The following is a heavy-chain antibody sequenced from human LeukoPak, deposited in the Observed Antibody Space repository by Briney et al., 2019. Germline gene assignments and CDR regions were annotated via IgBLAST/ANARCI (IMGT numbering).Heavy chain of an antibody. J-gene: IGHJ4*02. CDR1: GGSISSSNYY. CDR2: MYYSGST. CDR3: AISTLTTVTTLDY. D-gene: IGHD4-17*01. Sequence: SETLSLTCTVSGGSISSSNYYWGWIRQPPGKGLEWIGGMYYSGSTHYNPSLKSRVTMYLDTSKNQFSLKLSSVTAADTAVYYCAISTLTTVTTLDYWGQGTLVTVSS. V-gene: IGHV4-39*01.